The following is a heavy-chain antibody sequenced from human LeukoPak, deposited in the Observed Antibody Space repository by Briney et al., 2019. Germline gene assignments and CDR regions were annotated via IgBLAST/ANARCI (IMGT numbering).Heavy chain of an antibody. D-gene: IGHD6-13*01. CDR2: IYYSGST. CDR1: GGSISSYY. CDR3: ARHPRSSWSFDY. V-gene: IGHV4-59*08. Sequence: SETLSLTCTVSGGSISSYYWSWIRQPPGKGLEWIGYIYYSGSTNYNPPLKSRVTISVDTSKNQFSLKLSSVTAADTAVYYCARHPRSSWSFDYWGQGTLVTVSS. J-gene: IGHJ4*02.